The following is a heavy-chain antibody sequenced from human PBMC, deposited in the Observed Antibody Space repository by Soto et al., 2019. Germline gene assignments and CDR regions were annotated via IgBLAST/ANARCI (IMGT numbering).Heavy chain of an antibody. CDR1: GSTVISNY. Sequence: GGSLRLSCASSGSTVISNYMSWVRQAPGKGLEWVSVIFSGGSTYYADSVKGRFTISRDNSKNTLYLHMNSLRVDDTAVYYCARDRIGVDHWGQGTLVTVSS. CDR2: IFSGGST. CDR3: ARDRIGVDH. D-gene: IGHD3-16*01. V-gene: IGHV3-66*01. J-gene: IGHJ4*02.